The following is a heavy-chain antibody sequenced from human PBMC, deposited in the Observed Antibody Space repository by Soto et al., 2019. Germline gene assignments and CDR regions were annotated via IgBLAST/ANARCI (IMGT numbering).Heavy chain of an antibody. Sequence: SETLSLTCTVSGGSISSYYWSWIRQPPGKGLEWIGYIYYSGSTNYNPSLKSRITITPDTSKNQFSLHLNSVTPEDTAIYYCARDELHYKTPFDSWGQGTLVTVSS. J-gene: IGHJ4*02. CDR1: GGSISSYY. CDR2: IYYSGST. D-gene: IGHD3-10*01. V-gene: IGHV4-59*12. CDR3: ARDELHYKTPFDS.